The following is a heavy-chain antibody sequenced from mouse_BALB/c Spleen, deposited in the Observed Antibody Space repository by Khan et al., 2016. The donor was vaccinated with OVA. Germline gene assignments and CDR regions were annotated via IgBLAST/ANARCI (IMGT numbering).Heavy chain of an antibody. V-gene: IGHV3-2*02. CDR1: GYSITSGYG. CDR2: ISYSGST. Sequence: EVQLQESGPGLVKPSQSLSLTCTVTGYSITSGYGWNWIRQFPGNKLEWMGYISYSGSTNSNPSLKSRIYITRDTSKNQFFLQLNSVTTEATATYYCARTARIKYWGQGTTLTVSS. CDR3: ARTARIKY. D-gene: IGHD1-2*01. J-gene: IGHJ2*01.